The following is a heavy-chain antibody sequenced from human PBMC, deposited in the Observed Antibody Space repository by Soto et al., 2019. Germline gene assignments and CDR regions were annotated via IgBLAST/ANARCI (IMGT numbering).Heavy chain of an antibody. Sequence: QLQLQESGSGLVKPSQTLSLTCAVSGGSISSGGYSWSWIRQPPGKGLEWIGYIYHSGSTYYNPSRKSRVTISVDRSKSQFSLKLSSVTAADPAVYYCARVRRPEFGYFDYWGQGTLVTVSS. CDR1: GGSISSGGYS. CDR3: ARVRRPEFGYFDY. V-gene: IGHV4-30-2*01. D-gene: IGHD3-10*01. J-gene: IGHJ4*02. CDR2: IYHSGST.